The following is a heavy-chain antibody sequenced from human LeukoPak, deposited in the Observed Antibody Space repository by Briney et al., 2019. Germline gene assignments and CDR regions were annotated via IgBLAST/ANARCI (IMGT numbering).Heavy chain of an antibody. CDR3: ARAKLGDYFDY. D-gene: IGHD3-16*01. J-gene: IGHJ4*02. CDR1: GFTFSGFG. CDR2: ISSTSRTI. V-gene: IGHV3-48*01. Sequence: GGSLRLSCAASGFTFSGFGMNWVRQAPGRGLECLSYISSTSRTIYYADSVKGRFTISRDNAKNSLYLQMNSLRAEDTAVYYCARAKLGDYFDYWGQGTLVTVSS.